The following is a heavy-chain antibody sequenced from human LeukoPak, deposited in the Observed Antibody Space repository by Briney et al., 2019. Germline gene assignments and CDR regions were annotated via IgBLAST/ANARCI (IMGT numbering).Heavy chain of an antibody. J-gene: IGHJ6*02. CDR3: ARDKWEPTERWGYYYGMDV. CDR1: GFTFSSYS. V-gene: IGHV3-21*01. CDR2: ISSSSSYI. Sequence: GGSLRLSCAASGFTFSSYSMNWVRQAPGKGLEWVSSISSSSSYIYYADSVKGRFTISRDNAKNSLYLQMNSLRAEDTAVYYCARDKWEPTERWGYYYGMDVWGQGITVTVSS. D-gene: IGHD1-26*01.